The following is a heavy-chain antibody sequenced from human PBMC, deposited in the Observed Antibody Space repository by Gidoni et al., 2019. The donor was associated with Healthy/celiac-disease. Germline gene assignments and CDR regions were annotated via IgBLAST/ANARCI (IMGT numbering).Heavy chain of an antibody. J-gene: IGHJ3*02. Sequence: QVTLKESDPVLVKPTETLTLTCTVSGFSLSNARMGVSWIRQPPGKALEWLAHIFSNDEKSYSTSLKSRLTISKDTSKSQVVLTMTNMDPVDTATYYCARIRGYDFWSGYYGLGAFDIWGQGTMVTVSS. V-gene: IGHV2-26*01. CDR2: IFSNDEK. CDR1: GFSLSNARMG. D-gene: IGHD3-3*01. CDR3: ARIRGYDFWSGYYGLGAFDI.